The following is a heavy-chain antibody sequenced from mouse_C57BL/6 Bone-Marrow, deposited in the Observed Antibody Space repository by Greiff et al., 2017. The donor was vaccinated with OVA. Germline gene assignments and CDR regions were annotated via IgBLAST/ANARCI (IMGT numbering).Heavy chain of an antibody. Sequence: VQLKESGAELVRPGASVKLSCTASGFNITDDYMHWVKQRPEQGLEWIGWLDPENGDTESASKFQGKATITADTSSNTAYLQLSSLTSEDTAVYYCTTGFTTVVGAMDYWGQGTSVTVSS. CDR1: GFNITDDY. CDR2: LDPENGDT. CDR3: TTGFTTVVGAMDY. J-gene: IGHJ4*01. V-gene: IGHV14-4*01. D-gene: IGHD1-1*01.